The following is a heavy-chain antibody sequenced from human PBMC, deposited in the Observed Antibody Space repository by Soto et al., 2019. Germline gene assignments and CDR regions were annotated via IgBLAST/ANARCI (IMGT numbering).Heavy chain of an antibody. V-gene: IGHV2-26*01. CDR1: GFSLSNARMG. J-gene: IGHJ6*02. CDR3: ARFTMVRGAHSMDV. CDR2: IFSNDEK. Sequence: SGPTLVNPTQTLTLTCTVSGFSLSNARMGVSWIRQPPGKALEWLAHIFSNDEKSYSTSLKSRLTISKDTSKSQVVLTMTNMDPVDTATYYCARFTMVRGAHSMDVWGQGTTVTVSS. D-gene: IGHD3-10*01.